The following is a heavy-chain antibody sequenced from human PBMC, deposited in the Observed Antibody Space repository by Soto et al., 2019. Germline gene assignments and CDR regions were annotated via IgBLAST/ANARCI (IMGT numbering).Heavy chain of an antibody. D-gene: IGHD5-12*01. J-gene: IGHJ4*02. CDR1: GFTFSNYR. Sequence: EVQLVESGGGLVQPGGSLRLSCAASGFTFSNYRMSWVRQAPGKGLEWVAHISQDGSVKYNVDSVKGRFSISRDNARKSLSLQMNSLRAEDTAVYYCARNVASMDYWGQGTLVTVSS. V-gene: IGHV3-7*05. CDR2: ISQDGSVK. CDR3: ARNVASMDY.